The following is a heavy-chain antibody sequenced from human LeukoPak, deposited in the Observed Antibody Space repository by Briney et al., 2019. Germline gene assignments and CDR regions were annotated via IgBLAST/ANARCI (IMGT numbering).Heavy chain of an antibody. J-gene: IGHJ4*02. CDR2: IKQDGSEK. CDR1: GFTFSNYW. CDR3: AGGLYDSSGYYQYYFEY. D-gene: IGHD3-22*01. Sequence: GGSLRLSCAASGFTFSNYWMNWVRQAPGKGLEWVANIKQDGSEKYYVDSVKGRFTISRDNAKNSLYLQMNSLRAEDTAVYYCAGGLYDSSGYYQYYFEYWGQGTLVTVSS. V-gene: IGHV3-7*01.